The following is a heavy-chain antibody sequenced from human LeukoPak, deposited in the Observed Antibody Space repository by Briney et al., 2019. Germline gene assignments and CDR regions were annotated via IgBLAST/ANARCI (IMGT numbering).Heavy chain of an antibody. V-gene: IGHV1-2*02. CDR2: INPNSGGT. Sequence: ASVKVSCKASGYTFTGYYMHWVRQAPGQGLEWMGWINPNSGGTNYAQKFQGRVTKTRDTSISTAYMELSRLRSDDTAVYYCARTVLRFLEWTDAFDIWGQGTMVTVSS. CDR3: ARTVLRFLEWTDAFDI. D-gene: IGHD3-3*01. CDR1: GYTFTGYY. J-gene: IGHJ3*02.